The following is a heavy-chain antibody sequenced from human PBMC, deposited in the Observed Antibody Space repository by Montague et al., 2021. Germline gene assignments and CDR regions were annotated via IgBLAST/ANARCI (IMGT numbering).Heavy chain of an antibody. D-gene: IGHD6-13*01. CDR3: ARNLASAAPGAFDI. Sequence: SLRLSCAASGFSFSSYWMHWVRQAPGKGLLWVSRITLDGSSTTFADSVKGRFTTSRDNAEATLYLQMNSLRVGDTAVYYCARNLASAAPGAFDIWGQGTMVAVSS. CDR2: ITLDGSST. CDR1: GFSFSSYW. V-gene: IGHV3-74*01. J-gene: IGHJ3*02.